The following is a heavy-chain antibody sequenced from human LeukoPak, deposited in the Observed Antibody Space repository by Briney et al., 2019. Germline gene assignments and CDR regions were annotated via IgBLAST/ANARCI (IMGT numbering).Heavy chain of an antibody. CDR3: ARESGSGSRGFDY. Sequence: GGSLRLSCAASGFTVSSIYMNWVRQAPGKGLEWVSVIYTGGGTYYADSVKDRFTISRDNSKNTLYLQMNSLRAEDTAVHYCARESGSGSRGFDYWGQGTLVTVSS. CDR2: IYTGGGT. D-gene: IGHD3-10*01. J-gene: IGHJ4*02. CDR1: GFTVSSIY. V-gene: IGHV3-66*01.